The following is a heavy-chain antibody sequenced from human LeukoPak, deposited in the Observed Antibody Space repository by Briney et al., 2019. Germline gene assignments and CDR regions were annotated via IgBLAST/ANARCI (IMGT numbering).Heavy chain of an antibody. Sequence: ASVKVSCKASGGTFSRHTISWVRQSPGQGLEWMGGITPMFGTSNYAQKFRGRVTITADESTNTVYVELSSLRSEDTAVYYCARDSSEFRSLLFHWGQGTLVTVSS. D-gene: IGHD1-14*01. CDR2: ITPMFGTS. J-gene: IGHJ1*01. V-gene: IGHV1-69*01. CDR1: GGTFSRHT. CDR3: ARDSSEFRSLLFH.